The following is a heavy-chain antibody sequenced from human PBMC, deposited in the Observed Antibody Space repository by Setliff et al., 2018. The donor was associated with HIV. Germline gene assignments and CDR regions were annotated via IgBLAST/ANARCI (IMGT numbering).Heavy chain of an antibody. CDR1: GYTFTGYF. CDR3: ARVWGCEGGSCSYHYYMGV. CDR2: INPNTGGT. J-gene: IGHJ6*03. D-gene: IGHD2-15*01. Sequence: ASVKVSSKASGYTFTGYFMHWVRQASGQGLEWMGWINPNTGGTSYAQKFQGRVTMTRDTSISTAYMELNWLRSDDTAVYYCARVWGCEGGSCSYHYYMGVWGKGTTVTVSS. V-gene: IGHV1-2*02.